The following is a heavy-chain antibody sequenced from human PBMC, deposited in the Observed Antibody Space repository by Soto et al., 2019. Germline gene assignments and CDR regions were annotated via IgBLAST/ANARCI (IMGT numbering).Heavy chain of an antibody. Sequence: QVQLQESGPVLVKPSQTLSLTCTVSGGSISTGGDYWSWIRQHPGEGLEWIGYIFYSGTTSHKSSLKSRIIISVDTSRNQFSRKLSSVTAADTAVYYCARGHCSGGSCYVDYWGPGTLVTVSS. CDR2: IFYSGTT. J-gene: IGHJ4*02. V-gene: IGHV4-31*03. CDR3: ARGHCSGGSCYVDY. CDR1: GGSISTGGDY. D-gene: IGHD2-15*01.